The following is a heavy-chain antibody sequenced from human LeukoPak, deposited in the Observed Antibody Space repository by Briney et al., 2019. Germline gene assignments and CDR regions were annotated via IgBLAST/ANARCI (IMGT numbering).Heavy chain of an antibody. CDR2: IIPIFGTA. J-gene: IGHJ4*02. Sequence: ASVKVSCKASGGTFSSYAISWVRQAPGQGLEWMGGIIPIFGTANYAQKFQGRATITADESTSTAYMELSSLRSEDTAVYYCARGSSGYYSLTDYWGQGTLVTVSS. CDR1: GGTFSSYA. V-gene: IGHV1-69*01. CDR3: ARGSSGYYSLTDY. D-gene: IGHD3-22*01.